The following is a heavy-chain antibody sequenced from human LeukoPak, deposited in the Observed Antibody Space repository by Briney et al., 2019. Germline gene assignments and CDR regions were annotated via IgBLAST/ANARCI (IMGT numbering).Heavy chain of an antibody. CDR1: GGSISSSSYY. V-gene: IGHV4-39*07. D-gene: IGHD3-22*01. CDR2: IYYSGST. CDR3: ARVGGITMIVVLITDAFDI. Sequence: PSETLSLTCTVSGGSISSSSYYWGWIRQPPGKGLEWIGSIYYSGSTYYNPSLKSRVTISVDTSKNQFSLRLRSVTAADTAVYYCARVGGITMIVVLITDAFDIWGQGTMVTVSS. J-gene: IGHJ3*02.